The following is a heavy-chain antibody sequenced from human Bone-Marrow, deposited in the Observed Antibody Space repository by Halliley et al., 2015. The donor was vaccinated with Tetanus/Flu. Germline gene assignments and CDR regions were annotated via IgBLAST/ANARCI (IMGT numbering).Heavy chain of an antibody. D-gene: IGHD3-22*01. V-gene: IGHV4-59*01. J-gene: IGHJ4*02. CDR2: T. CDR3: ARNSGSFFTASFDS. Sequence: TNYNPSLKSRVTISEDTSKNQFSLKLTSVTAADTAVYYCARNSGSFFTASFDSWGQGPPVTVSS.